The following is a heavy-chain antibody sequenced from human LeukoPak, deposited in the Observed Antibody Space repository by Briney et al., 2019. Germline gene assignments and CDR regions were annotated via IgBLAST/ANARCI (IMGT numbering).Heavy chain of an antibody. V-gene: IGHV3-30*18. D-gene: IGHD3-10*01. CDR3: AKARPPFTIDDAFDI. J-gene: IGHJ3*02. Sequence: PGRSLRLSCAASGFTFSSYGMHWVRQAPGKGLEWVAVISYDGSNKYYADSVKGRFTISRDNSKNTLYLQMNSLRAEDTAVYYCAKARPPFTIDDAFDIWGQGTMATVSS. CDR2: ISYDGSNK. CDR1: GFTFSSYG.